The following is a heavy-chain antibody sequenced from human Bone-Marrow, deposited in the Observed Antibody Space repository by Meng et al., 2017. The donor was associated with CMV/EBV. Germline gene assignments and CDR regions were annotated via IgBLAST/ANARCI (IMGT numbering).Heavy chain of an antibody. Sequence: GESLKISCVVSGFSFSDYEMMWVRQAPGKGLEWVSYISSSGTKIKYADSVKGRFTISRDNAKRSVYLQMNSLRAEDTAVYYCGVLAHWGQGVVVTVSS. D-gene: IGHD3-3*02. CDR3: GVLAH. J-gene: IGHJ4*02. CDR1: GFSFSDYE. CDR2: ISSSGTKI. V-gene: IGHV3-48*03.